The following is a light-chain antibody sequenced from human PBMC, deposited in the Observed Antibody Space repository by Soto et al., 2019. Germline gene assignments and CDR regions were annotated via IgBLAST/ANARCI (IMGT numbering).Light chain of an antibody. CDR2: KAS. Sequence: DIQMTQSPSTLSASVGDRVTITCRASQSISSWLAWYQQKPGKAPTLLIYKASSLESGVPSRFSGSGSGTEFTLTISSLHPDDFATYYCQQYNSYPTFGQGTKLEIK. J-gene: IGKJ2*01. CDR1: QSISSW. CDR3: QQYNSYPT. V-gene: IGKV1-5*03.